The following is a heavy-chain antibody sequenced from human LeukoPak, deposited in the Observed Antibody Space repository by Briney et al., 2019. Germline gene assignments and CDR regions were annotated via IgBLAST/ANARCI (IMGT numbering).Heavy chain of an antibody. V-gene: IGHV1-69*04. J-gene: IGHJ6*02. CDR3: ARYVTGSTFVGMDV. Sequence: SVKVSCKASGGTFSSYAISWVRQAPGQGLEWMGRIIPILGIANYAQKFQGSVTITADKSTSTAYMELSSLRSEDTAVYYCARYVTGSTFVGMDVWGQGTTVTVSS. D-gene: IGHD1-20*01. CDR1: GGTFSSYA. CDR2: IIPILGIA.